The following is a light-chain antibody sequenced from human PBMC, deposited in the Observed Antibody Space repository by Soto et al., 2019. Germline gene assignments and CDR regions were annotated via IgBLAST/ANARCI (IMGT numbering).Light chain of an antibody. J-gene: IGLJ1*01. Sequence: QSVLTQPPSASGTPGQRSTVSCSRSGANIGDNPVNWYQQLPGAAPTLLIYINDQRPSGVPDRFSGSKSGTSASLAISGLQPEDEADYYCAAWDDSLNALFGTGTKVTVL. CDR2: IND. CDR1: GANIGDNP. CDR3: AAWDDSLNAL. V-gene: IGLV1-44*01.